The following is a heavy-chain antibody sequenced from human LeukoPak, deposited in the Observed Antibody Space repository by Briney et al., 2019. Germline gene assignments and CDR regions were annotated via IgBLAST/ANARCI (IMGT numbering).Heavy chain of an antibody. V-gene: IGHV4-38-2*02. CDR2: IYHSGST. J-gene: IGHJ4*02. CDR3: ARVTMVRGVIRGYYFDY. CDR1: GYSISSGYY. Sequence: SETLSLTCTVSGYSISSGYYWGWIRQPPGKGLEWIGSIYHSGSTYYNPSLKSRVTISVDTSKNQFSLKLSSVTAADTAVYYCARVTMVRGVIRGYYFDYWGQGTLVTVSS. D-gene: IGHD3-10*01.